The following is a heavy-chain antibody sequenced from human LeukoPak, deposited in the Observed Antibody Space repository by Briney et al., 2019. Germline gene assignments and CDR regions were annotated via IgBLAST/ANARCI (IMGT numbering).Heavy chain of an antibody. Sequence: PGGSLRLSCAASGFTFSNYWMSWVRQAPGKGLEWVANIKQDEIEKYYVDSVKGRFTISRDNAKNSLYLQMNSLRAEDTAVYYCARGPSGYHNTGGQGTLVTVSS. CDR3: ARGPSGYHNT. CDR1: GFTFSNYW. V-gene: IGHV3-7*01. CDR2: IKQDEIEK. D-gene: IGHD5-12*01. J-gene: IGHJ4*02.